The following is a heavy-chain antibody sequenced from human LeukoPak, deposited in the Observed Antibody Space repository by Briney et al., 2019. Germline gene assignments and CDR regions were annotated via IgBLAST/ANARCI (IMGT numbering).Heavy chain of an antibody. J-gene: IGHJ4*02. CDR3: TRDSNNRPCDY. Sequence: VASVKVSCKASGYTFTDYYIHWVRQAPGQGLEWMGWINPKSGGTNYAQKFQGRVTMTRDTSINTAYMELSSLTSDDTAMYYCTRDSNNRPCDYWGQGTLVTASS. CDR2: INPKSGGT. V-gene: IGHV1-2*02. CDR1: GYTFTDYY. D-gene: IGHD1/OR15-1a*01.